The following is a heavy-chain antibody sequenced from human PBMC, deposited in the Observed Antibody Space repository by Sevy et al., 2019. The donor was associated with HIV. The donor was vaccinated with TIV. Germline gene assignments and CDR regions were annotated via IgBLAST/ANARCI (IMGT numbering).Heavy chain of an antibody. CDR1: GGSVSSGSYY. CDR2: IYYSGST. D-gene: IGHD1-26*01. CDR3: ARVQWSYRDY. V-gene: IGHV4-61*01. J-gene: IGHJ4*02. Sequence: SETLSLTCTVSGGSVSSGSYYWSWLRQPPGEGLEWIGYIYYSGSTNYNPSLKSRVTISVDTSKNQFSLKLSSVTAADTAVYYCARVQWSYRDYWGQGTLVTVSS.